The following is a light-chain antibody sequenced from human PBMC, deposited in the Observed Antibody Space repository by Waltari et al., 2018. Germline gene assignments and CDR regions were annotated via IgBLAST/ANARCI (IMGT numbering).Light chain of an antibody. CDR1: RSNIGNNY. Sequence: QSVLTQPPSVSGTPGQRVTISCSGSRSNIGNNYVHWYQQLPGAAPKLLIYQNDTLPSGVPDRFSGSKSGPAASLAISGLRSDDEAHYYCSSWGNSLNGPVFGGGTQLTVL. CDR3: SSWGNSLNGPV. V-gene: IGLV1-47*01. CDR2: QND. J-gene: IGLJ7*01.